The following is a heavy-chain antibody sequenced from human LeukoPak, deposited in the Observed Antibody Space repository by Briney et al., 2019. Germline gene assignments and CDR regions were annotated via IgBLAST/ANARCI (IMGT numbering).Heavy chain of an antibody. Sequence: SETLSLTCTVSGGSISSYYWSWIRQPPGKGLEWIGYIYYSGSTNYNPSLKSRVTISVDTSKNQFSLKLRSVTAADTAVYYCARDDPRTTNYGMDVWGKGTTVTVSS. CDR3: ARDDPRTTNYGMDV. D-gene: IGHD1-1*01. CDR2: IYYSGST. J-gene: IGHJ6*04. CDR1: GGSISSYY. V-gene: IGHV4-59*01.